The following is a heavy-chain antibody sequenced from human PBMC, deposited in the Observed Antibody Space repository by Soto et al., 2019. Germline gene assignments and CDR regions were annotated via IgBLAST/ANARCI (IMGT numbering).Heavy chain of an antibody. J-gene: IGHJ4*02. CDR3: ARDPPKYCSGGSCYSSDY. CDR2: ISSSSNYI. CDR1: GFTFSSYS. V-gene: IGHV3-21*01. Sequence: GGSLRLSCAASGFTFSSYSMNWVRQAPGKGLEWVSSISSSSNYIYYADSVKGRFTISRDNAKNSLYLQMNSLRAEDTAVYYCARDPPKYCSGGSCYSSDYWGQGTLVTVSS. D-gene: IGHD2-15*01.